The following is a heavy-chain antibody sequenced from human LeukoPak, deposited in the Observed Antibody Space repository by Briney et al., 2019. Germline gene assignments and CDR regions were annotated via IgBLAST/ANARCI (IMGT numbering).Heavy chain of an antibody. CDR2: INHSGSS. D-gene: IGHD2-2*01. CDR3: APRGDIEHCYVYGKWFDP. V-gene: IGHV4-34*01. Sequence: PSETLSLTCAVYGGSFSAYYWTWIRQPPGKGLEWIGEINHSGSSNYNSSLRSRVSISVDTSYKQFSLRLSSVTAADTAVYYCAPRGDIEHCYVYGKWFDPWGQGTRVTVSS. J-gene: IGHJ5*02. CDR1: GGSFSAYY.